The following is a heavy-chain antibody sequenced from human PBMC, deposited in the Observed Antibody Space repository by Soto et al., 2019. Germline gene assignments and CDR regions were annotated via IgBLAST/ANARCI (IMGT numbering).Heavy chain of an antibody. CDR2: IYYSGST. CDR1: GGSISSSSYY. J-gene: IGHJ5*02. V-gene: IGHV4-39*01. Sequence: SETLSLTCTVSGGSISSSSYYWGWIRQPPGKGLEWIGSIYYSGSTYYNPSLKSRVTISVDTSKNQFSLKLSSVTAADTAVYYCASLHGARFDPRGQGTLVPVSS. D-gene: IGHD4-17*01. CDR3: ASLHGARFDP.